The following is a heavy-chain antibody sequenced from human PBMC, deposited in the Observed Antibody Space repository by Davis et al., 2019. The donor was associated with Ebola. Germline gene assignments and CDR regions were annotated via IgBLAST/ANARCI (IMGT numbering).Heavy chain of an antibody. J-gene: IGHJ6*02. Sequence: ASVKVSCKASGYTFTSYAMHWVRQAPGQRLEWMGWINAGNGNTKYSQKFQGRVTITRDTSASTAYMELSSLRSEDTAVYYCARSLGYCSGGSCGYYYYYGMDVWGQGTTVTVSS. CDR1: GYTFTSYA. CDR3: ARSLGYCSGGSCGYYYYYGMDV. CDR2: INAGNGNT. V-gene: IGHV1-3*01. D-gene: IGHD2-15*01.